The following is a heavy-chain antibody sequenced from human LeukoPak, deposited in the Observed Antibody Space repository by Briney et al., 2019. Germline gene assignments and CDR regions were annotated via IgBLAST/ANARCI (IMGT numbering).Heavy chain of an antibody. V-gene: IGHV3-48*02. J-gene: IGHJ6*03. D-gene: IGHD2-15*01. Sequence: GGSLRLSCAASGFTFSSYSMNWVRQAPGKGPEWVSYISSSSSTIYYADSVKGRFTISRDNAKNSLYLQMNSLRDEDTAVYYCARQCSGGSCYLVNSYMDVWGKGTTVTVSS. CDR3: ARQCSGGSCYLVNSYMDV. CDR1: GFTFSSYS. CDR2: ISSSSSTI.